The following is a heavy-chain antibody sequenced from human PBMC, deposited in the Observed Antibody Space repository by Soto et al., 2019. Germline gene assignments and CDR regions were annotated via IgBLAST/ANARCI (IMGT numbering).Heavy chain of an antibody. D-gene: IGHD3-10*01. V-gene: IGHV3-33*01. CDR2: IWYDGSNK. CDR1: GFTFSSYG. CDR3: AREVFKGRITMVRGAYFPGYFDY. Sequence: QVQLVESGGGVVQPGRSLRLSCAASGFTFSSYGMHWVRQAPGKGLEWVAVIWYDGSNKYYADSVKGRFTISRDNSKNTLYLQMNSLRAEDTAVYYCAREVFKGRITMVRGAYFPGYFDYWGQGTLVTVSS. J-gene: IGHJ4*02.